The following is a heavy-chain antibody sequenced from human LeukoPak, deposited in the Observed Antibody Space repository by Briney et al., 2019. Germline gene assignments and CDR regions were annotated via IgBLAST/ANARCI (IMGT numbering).Heavy chain of an antibody. Sequence: GGSRRLSFVVSGLTFNTCGMNWVRQAPGKGLEWVAHINPDGRDTYYVDSVKGRFTISRDNAQNSMYLQMNSLRVEDTAVYYCATWGDTTAEYFQRWGQGTLVTVSS. D-gene: IGHD2-21*02. J-gene: IGHJ1*01. CDR2: INPDGRDT. V-gene: IGHV3-7*01. CDR1: GLTFNTCG. CDR3: ATWGDTTAEYFQR.